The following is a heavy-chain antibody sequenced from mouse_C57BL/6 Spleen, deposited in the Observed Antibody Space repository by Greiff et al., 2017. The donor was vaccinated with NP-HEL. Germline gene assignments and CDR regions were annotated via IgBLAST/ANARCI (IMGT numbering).Heavy chain of an antibody. J-gene: IGHJ4*01. CDR1: GFSLTSYG. CDR3: ARFYYGNPYAMDY. Sequence: VQLVESGPGLVQPSQSLSITCTVSGFSLTSYGVHWVRQSPGKGLEWLGVIWSGGSTDYNAAFISRLSISKDNSKSQVFFKMNSLQADDTAIYYCARFYYGNPYAMDYWGQGTSVTVSS. V-gene: IGHV2-2*01. CDR2: IWSGGST. D-gene: IGHD2-1*01.